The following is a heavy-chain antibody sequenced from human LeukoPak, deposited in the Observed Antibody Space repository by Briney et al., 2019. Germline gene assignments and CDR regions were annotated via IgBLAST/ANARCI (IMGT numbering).Heavy chain of an antibody. D-gene: IGHD1-26*01. V-gene: IGHV3-73*01. CDR2: IDKEKNSYAT. J-gene: IGHJ5*02. CDR3: TRDSGTYNWLDP. CDR1: GFTLSGSA. Sequence: GGSLRLSCAASGFTLSGSAIHWVRQSFGKGLEWIGHIDKEKNSYATASAYAVSVEGRFTVSRDDSKNMAFLQMSGLKTEDTALYFCTRDSGTYNWLDPWGQGTLVTVSS.